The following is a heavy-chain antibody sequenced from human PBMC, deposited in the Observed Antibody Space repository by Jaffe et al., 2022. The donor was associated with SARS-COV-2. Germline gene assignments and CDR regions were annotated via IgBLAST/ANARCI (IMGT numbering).Heavy chain of an antibody. CDR3: ARGPHGYAGFDY. Sequence: EVQLVESGGGLVQPGGSLRLSCVGSGFTFSRYDMHWVRQAPGKGLEWVSSIGTAGDRYYADSVKGRFTISRENVRSSLYLRIDYLRSGDTAVYYCARGPHGYAGFDYWGQGTLVAVSS. D-gene: IGHD5-18*01. J-gene: IGHJ4*02. CDR1: GFTFSRYD. V-gene: IGHV3-13*04. CDR2: IGTAGDR.